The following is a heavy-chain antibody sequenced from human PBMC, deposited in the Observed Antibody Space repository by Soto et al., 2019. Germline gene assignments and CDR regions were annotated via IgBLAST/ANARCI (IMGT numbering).Heavy chain of an antibody. V-gene: IGHV1-69*01. CDR1: GGTFSSYA. CDR3: ARDVVVVASLYYGMDV. D-gene: IGHD2-15*01. Sequence: QVQLVQSGAEVKKPGSSVKVSCKASGGTFSSYAISWVRQAPGQGLEWMGGIIPIFGTANYAQKFKGRVTISGDESTSTAYMEMRSLRSEDTAVYYCARDVVVVASLYYGMDVWGQGTTVTVSS. J-gene: IGHJ6*01. CDR2: IIPIFGTA.